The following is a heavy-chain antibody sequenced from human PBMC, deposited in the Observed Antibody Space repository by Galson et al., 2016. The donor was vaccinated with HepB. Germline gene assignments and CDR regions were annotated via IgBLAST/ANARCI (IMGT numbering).Heavy chain of an antibody. J-gene: IGHJ4*02. CDR2: ISSSGGST. V-gene: IGHV3-23*01. D-gene: IGHD1-1*01. CDR1: GFTFSNYG. CDR3: ASDGLSRGTLDY. Sequence: SLRLSCAASGFTFSNYGMNWVRQAPGKGLEWVSSISSSGGSTYYADSVKGRFTISRDDSKNTLYLQMNSLRVEDTAVYFCASDGLSRGTLDYWGQGTLVTVSS.